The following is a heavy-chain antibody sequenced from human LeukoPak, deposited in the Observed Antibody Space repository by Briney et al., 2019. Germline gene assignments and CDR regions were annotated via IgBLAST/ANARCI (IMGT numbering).Heavy chain of an antibody. CDR2: IYPGDSDT. Sequence: GESLKISRKGSGYNFSTYWIGWVRQMPGKGLEWMGIIYPGDSDTRYSPSFQGQVTISADKSISTAYLQWSSLKASDTAMYYCARHSSGWYFDYWGQGTLVTVSS. CDR3: ARHSSGWYFDY. D-gene: IGHD6-19*01. V-gene: IGHV5-51*01. CDR1: GYNFSTYW. J-gene: IGHJ4*02.